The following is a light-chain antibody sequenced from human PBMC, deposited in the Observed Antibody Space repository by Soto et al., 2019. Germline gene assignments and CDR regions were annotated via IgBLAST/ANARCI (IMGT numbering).Light chain of an antibody. J-gene: IGKJ5*01. Sequence: EIVLTQSPATLSLSPGERATLSCRASESVSSYLAWYQQKPGQAPRLLIYDASNRATGIPARFSGSGSGTEFTLTISSLEPEDSAVYYCQQRSNWPITFGEGTRLEIK. CDR1: ESVSSY. CDR3: QQRSNWPIT. V-gene: IGKV3-11*01. CDR2: DAS.